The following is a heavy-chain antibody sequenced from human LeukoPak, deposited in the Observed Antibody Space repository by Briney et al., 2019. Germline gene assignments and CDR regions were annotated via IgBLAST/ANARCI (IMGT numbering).Heavy chain of an antibody. J-gene: IGHJ4*02. D-gene: IGHD3-10*01. Sequence: GGSLRLSCAASVFTFSRYSMNCVRRAPGKGLEWVSSMSSSSSYIYYADSVKGRFTISRDNAKNSLYLQMNSLRAEDTAVYYCAKVDGSGSYRYYWGQGTLVTVSS. CDR3: AKVDGSGSYRYY. CDR1: VFTFSRYS. V-gene: IGHV3-21*04. CDR2: MSSSSSYI.